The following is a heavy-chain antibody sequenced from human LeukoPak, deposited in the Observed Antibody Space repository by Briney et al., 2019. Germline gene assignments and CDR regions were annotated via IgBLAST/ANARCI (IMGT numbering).Heavy chain of an antibody. Sequence: GGSLRLSCAASGFTFSSYWMHWVRHAPGKGRMWVSRINSDGSSTSYADSGKGRFTISRDNAKNTLYLQMNSLRAEDTAVYYCARDVSITPPPGRTYYYYYGMDVWGQGTTVTVSS. CDR2: INSDGSST. D-gene: IGHD6-6*01. J-gene: IGHJ6*02. CDR3: ARDVSITPPPGRTYYYYYGMDV. V-gene: IGHV3-74*01. CDR1: GFTFSSYW.